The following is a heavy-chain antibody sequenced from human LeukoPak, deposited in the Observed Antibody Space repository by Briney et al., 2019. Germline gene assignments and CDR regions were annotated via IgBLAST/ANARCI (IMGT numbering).Heavy chain of an antibody. CDR3: ARGLGGYGFGY. Sequence: GGSLRLSCAASGFTFSSYWMSWVRQAPGKGLEWVANIKQDGSEKYYVDSVKGRFTISRDNAKNSLYLQMKSLRDEDTAVYYCARGLGGYGFGYWGQGTLVTVSS. CDR2: IKQDGSEK. CDR1: GFTFSSYW. V-gene: IGHV3-7*02. D-gene: IGHD5-18*01. J-gene: IGHJ4*02.